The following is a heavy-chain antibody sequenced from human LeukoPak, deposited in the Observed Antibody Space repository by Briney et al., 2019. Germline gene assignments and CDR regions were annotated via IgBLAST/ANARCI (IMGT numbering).Heavy chain of an antibody. CDR1: GFTFSSYA. V-gene: IGHV3-23*01. CDR3: ARDRVYYGSGAGAFDI. CDR2: ISGSGGST. D-gene: IGHD3-10*01. J-gene: IGHJ3*02. Sequence: SGGSLRLSCAASGFTFSSYAMSWVRQAPGKGLEWVSAISGSGGSTYYADSMRGRFTISRDNSKNTLYLQMNSLRAEDTAVYYCARDRVYYGSGAGAFDIWGQGTMVTVSS.